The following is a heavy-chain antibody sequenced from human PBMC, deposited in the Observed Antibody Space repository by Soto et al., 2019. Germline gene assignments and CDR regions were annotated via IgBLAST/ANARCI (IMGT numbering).Heavy chain of an antibody. Sequence: ASVKVSCKASGYTFTGYYMHWVRQAPGQGLEWMGWINPNSGGTNYAQKFQGWVTMTRDTSISTAYMELSRLRSDDTAVYYCARAPPHSSGWYPLSDWGQGTLVTVSS. CDR2: INPNSGGT. V-gene: IGHV1-2*04. J-gene: IGHJ4*02. D-gene: IGHD6-19*01. CDR1: GYTFTGYY. CDR3: ARAPPHSSGWYPLSD.